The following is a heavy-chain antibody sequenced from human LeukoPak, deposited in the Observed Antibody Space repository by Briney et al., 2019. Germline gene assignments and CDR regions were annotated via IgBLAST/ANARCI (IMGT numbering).Heavy chain of an antibody. CDR1: GDSISSSSCY. V-gene: IGHV4-39*01. J-gene: IGHJ4*02. CDR2: IYYSGST. Sequence: SSETLSLTCTVSGDSISSSSCYWGWIRHPPGKGLEWIGNIYYSGSTYYSPSLKSRVTISVDTSKDQLSLKLTSVTAADTAVYYCTRGKPETVFDYWGQGTLVTVSS. CDR3: TRGKPETVFDY. D-gene: IGHD2-21*02.